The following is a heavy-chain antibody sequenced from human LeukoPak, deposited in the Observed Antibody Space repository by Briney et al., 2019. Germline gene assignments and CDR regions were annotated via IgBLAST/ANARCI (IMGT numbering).Heavy chain of an antibody. CDR2: ISGTGGST. Sequence: PGGSLRLSCAASGFTFSSYAMSWVRQTPGKGLEWVSVISGTGGSTYYADSVKGRFTVSRDNSKNTLYVQMKSLRAEDTAVYYCAKDFVVVPGNVNYFDYWGQGTLVTVSS. CDR3: AKDFVVVPGNVNYFDY. V-gene: IGHV3-23*01. J-gene: IGHJ4*02. CDR1: GFTFSSYA. D-gene: IGHD2-21*02.